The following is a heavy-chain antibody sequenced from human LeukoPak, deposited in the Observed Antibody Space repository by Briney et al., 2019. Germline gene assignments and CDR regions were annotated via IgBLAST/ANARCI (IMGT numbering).Heavy chain of an antibody. J-gene: IGHJ4*02. CDR2: IYYSGST. D-gene: IGHD3-10*01. CDR3: AGAEYYFDY. V-gene: IGHV4-61*01. Sequence: SETLSLTCTVSGGSVSSGSYYWSWIRQPPGKGLEWIGYIYYSGSTNYNPSLKSRVTISVDTSKNQFSLKLSSVTAADTAVYYCAGAEYYFDYWGQGTLVTVSS. CDR1: GGSVSSGSYY.